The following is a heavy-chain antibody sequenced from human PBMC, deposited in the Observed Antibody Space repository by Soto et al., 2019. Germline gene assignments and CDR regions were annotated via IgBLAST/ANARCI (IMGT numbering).Heavy chain of an antibody. CDR1: GFTFSGYW. CDR2: IKQAGSVQ. CDR3: AREAV. J-gene: IGHJ6*04. V-gene: IGHV3-7*05. Sequence: EVQLVESGGGLVQPGGSLRLSCAASGFTFSGYWMSWVRQAPGKGLEWVANIKQAGSVQFYVDSVKGRFTISRDNAKNSLYLQMYSLSAEDTAVYYCAREAVWGKGTTVTVSS.